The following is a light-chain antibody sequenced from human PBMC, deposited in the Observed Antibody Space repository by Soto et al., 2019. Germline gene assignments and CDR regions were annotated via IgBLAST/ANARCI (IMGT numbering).Light chain of an antibody. CDR2: VGTGGIVG. V-gene: IGLV9-49*03. J-gene: IGLJ1*01. CDR1: SGYSNYK. Sequence: QPVLARPPSASASLGASVTLTCTLSSGYSNYKVDWYQQRPGKGPRFVMRVGTGGIVGSKGDGIPDRFSVLGSGLNRYLTIKNIQEEDESDYHCGADHGSGGNFVYIFGTGTKVTVL. CDR3: GADHGSGGNFVYI.